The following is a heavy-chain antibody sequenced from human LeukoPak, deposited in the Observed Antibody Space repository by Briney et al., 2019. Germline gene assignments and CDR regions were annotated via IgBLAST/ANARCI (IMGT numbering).Heavy chain of an antibody. CDR3: ARTRITMIVVVKDFDY. V-gene: IGHV1-18*01. CDR2: ISAYNGNT. J-gene: IGHJ4*02. Sequence: ASVKVSCKASGYTFTSYGISWVRQAPGQGLEWMGWISAYNGNTNYAQKLQGRVTMTTDTSTSTAYMELRSLRSDDTAVYYCARTRITMIVVVKDFDYWGQGTLVTVS. CDR1: GYTFTSYG. D-gene: IGHD3-22*01.